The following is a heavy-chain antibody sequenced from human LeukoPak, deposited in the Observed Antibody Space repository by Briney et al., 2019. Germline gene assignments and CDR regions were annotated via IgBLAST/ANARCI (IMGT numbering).Heavy chain of an antibody. V-gene: IGHV4-34*01. Sequence: SETLSLTCAVYGGSFSGYYWSWIRQPPGKGLEWIGEINHSGSTNYNPSLKSRVTISVDTSKNQFSLKLSSVTAADTAVYYCARGEDSSGPGYWGQGTLVTVSS. CDR2: INHSGST. J-gene: IGHJ4*02. D-gene: IGHD6-19*01. CDR1: GGSFSGYY. CDR3: ARGEDSSGPGY.